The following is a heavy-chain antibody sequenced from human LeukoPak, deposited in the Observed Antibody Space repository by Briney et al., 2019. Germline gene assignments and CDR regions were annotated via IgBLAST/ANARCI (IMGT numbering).Heavy chain of an antibody. CDR1: GFTVSSNY. V-gene: IGHV3-21*01. CDR3: ARRVITLFGVVTNFDY. D-gene: IGHD3-3*01. CDR2: ISSSSSYI. J-gene: IGHJ4*02. Sequence: PGGSLRLSCAASGFTVSSNYMSWVRQAPGKGLEWVSSISSSSSYIYYADSVKGRFTISRDNAKNSLYLQMSSLRAEDTAVYYCARRVITLFGVVTNFDYWGQGTLVTVSS.